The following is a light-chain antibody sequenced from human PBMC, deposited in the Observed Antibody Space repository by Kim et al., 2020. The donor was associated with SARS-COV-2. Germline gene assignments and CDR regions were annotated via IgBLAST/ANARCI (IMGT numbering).Light chain of an antibody. CDR1: SSNIGSNT. V-gene: IGLV1-44*01. CDR2: SNN. Sequence: QSALTQPPSASGTPGQRVTISCSGSSSNIGSNTVNWYQQLPGTAPKLLIYSNNQRPSGVPDRFSGSKSGTSASLAISGLQSEDEADYYCAAWDDSLNGLWVFGGGTQLTVL. CDR3: AAWDDSLNGLWV. J-gene: IGLJ3*02.